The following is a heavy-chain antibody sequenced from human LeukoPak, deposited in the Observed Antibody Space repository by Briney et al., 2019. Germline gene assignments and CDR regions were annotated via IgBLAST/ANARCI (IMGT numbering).Heavy chain of an antibody. CDR1: GFTFSDYY. CDR2: ISSSGSTI. V-gene: IGHV3-11*04. D-gene: IGHD3-22*01. J-gene: IGHJ4*02. CDR3: ATPAGDSSGYRDY. Sequence: PGGSLRLSCAASGFTFSDYYMSWIRQAPGKGPEWVSYISSSGSTIYYADSVKGRFTISRDNAKNSLYLQMNSLRAEDTAVYYCATPAGDSSGYRDYWGQGTLVTVSS.